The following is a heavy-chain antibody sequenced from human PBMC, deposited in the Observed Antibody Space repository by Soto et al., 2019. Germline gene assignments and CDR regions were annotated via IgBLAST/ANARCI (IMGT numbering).Heavy chain of an antibody. CDR3: ARGSNHFDY. CDR2: ISSNRNTI. Sequence: GGSLRLSCAASGFTFSSYSMNWVRQAPGKGLVWVSSISSNRNTIYYADSVKGRFTISRDNAKNTLYLQMNSLRAEDTAVYYCARGSNHFDYWGQGTLVTVSS. D-gene: IGHD4-4*01. J-gene: IGHJ4*02. CDR1: GFTFSSYS. V-gene: IGHV3-48*04.